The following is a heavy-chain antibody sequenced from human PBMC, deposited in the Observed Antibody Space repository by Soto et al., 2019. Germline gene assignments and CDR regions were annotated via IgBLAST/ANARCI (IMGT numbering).Heavy chain of an antibody. CDR1: GFTFSSYV. CDR3: AKDGLRSCTGCTCYGSDY. CDR2: ISGSGASI. Sequence: EVQLLESGGDLVQPGGSLRLSCAASGFTFSSYVMSWVRQAPGQGLEWVSTISGSGASIYDADSVKGRFTISRDNSKKTVYLQMNSLRAEDTAVYYCAKDGLRSCTGCTCYGSDYWGQGTLVTVSS. J-gene: IGHJ4*02. D-gene: IGHD2-15*01. V-gene: IGHV3-23*01.